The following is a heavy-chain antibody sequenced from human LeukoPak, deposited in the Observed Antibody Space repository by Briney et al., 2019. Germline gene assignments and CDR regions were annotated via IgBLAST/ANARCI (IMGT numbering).Heavy chain of an antibody. D-gene: IGHD6-19*01. CDR2: IYYSGST. CDR1: GDSISNSSYY. CDR3: ARASGYSSGCVQN. Sequence: SETLSLTCTVSGDSISNSSYYWGWIRQPPGKGLEWIGNIYYSGSTYYNPSLKSRVTISVDRSKNQFSLKLSSVTAADTAVYYCARASGYSSGCVQNWGQGTLVTVSS. J-gene: IGHJ4*02. V-gene: IGHV4-39*07.